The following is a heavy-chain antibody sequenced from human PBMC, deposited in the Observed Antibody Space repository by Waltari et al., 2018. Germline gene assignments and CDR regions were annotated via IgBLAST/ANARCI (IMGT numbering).Heavy chain of an antibody. Sequence: EVQLVESGGGLVQPGGSLRDSGAASGFTFSSDWMTWVRQATGKGLEWVANIKQDGTEKLYVDSVRGRFTISRDNAKKSLYLQMNTLRAEDTAVYYCVRGRGMDVWGQGTTVTVSS. CDR2: IKQDGTEK. V-gene: IGHV3-7*01. J-gene: IGHJ6*02. CDR3: VRGRGMDV. CDR1: GFTFSSDW.